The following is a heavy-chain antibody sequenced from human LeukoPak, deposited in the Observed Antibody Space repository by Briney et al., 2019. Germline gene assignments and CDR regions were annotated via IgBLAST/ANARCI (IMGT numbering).Heavy chain of an antibody. Sequence: ASVKVSCKASGYTFTGYYMHWVRQAPGQGLEWMGWINPNSGGTNYAQKFQGRVTMTRDTSVSTAYMELSRLRSDDTAVYYCARLYDKWLRPYYYYMDVWGKGTTVTVSS. CDR2: INPNSGGT. J-gene: IGHJ6*03. V-gene: IGHV1-2*02. D-gene: IGHD5-12*01. CDR3: ARLYDKWLRPYYYYMDV. CDR1: GYTFTGYY.